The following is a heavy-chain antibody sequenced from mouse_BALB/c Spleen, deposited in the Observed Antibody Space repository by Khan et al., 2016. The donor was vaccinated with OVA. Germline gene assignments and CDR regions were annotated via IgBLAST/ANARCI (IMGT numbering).Heavy chain of an antibody. CDR3: ARPVYSAWFAY. J-gene: IGHJ3*01. CDR1: GYSITSDYA. V-gene: IGHV3-2*02. D-gene: IGHD1-1*01. CDR2: ISYSGST. Sequence: EVELVESGPGLVKPSQSLSLTCTVTGYSITSDYAWNWIRQFPGNKLEWMGYISYSGSTSYNPSLKSRISITRDKSKNQFFLQLNSVTTEDTATYYCARPVYSAWFAYWGQGTLVTVSA.